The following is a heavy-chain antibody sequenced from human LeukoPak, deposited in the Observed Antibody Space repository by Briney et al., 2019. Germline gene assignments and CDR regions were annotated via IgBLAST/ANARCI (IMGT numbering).Heavy chain of an antibody. CDR2: ISGSGGST. Sequence: GGSLRLSCAASGFTFSSYAMSWVRQAPGKGLEWVSAISGSGGSTYYADSVKGRFTISRDNAKNSLSLQMNSLRAEDTAMYYCARLLGEATIYDLWGQGTLVTVSS. D-gene: IGHD3-16*01. CDR3: ARLLGEATIYDL. V-gene: IGHV3-23*01. J-gene: IGHJ5*02. CDR1: GFTFSSYA.